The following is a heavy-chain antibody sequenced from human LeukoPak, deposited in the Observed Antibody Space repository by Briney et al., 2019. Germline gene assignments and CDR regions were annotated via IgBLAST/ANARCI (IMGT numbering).Heavy chain of an antibody. Sequence: GASVKVSCKASGYTFTGYYMHWVRQAPGQGLEWMGWINPNSGGTNYAQKFQGRVTMTRDTSISTAYMELSRLRSDDTAVYYCARLSHRSSGWYGGWFDPWGQGTLVTVSS. V-gene: IGHV1-2*02. CDR1: GYTFTGYY. CDR3: ARLSHRSSGWYGGWFDP. D-gene: IGHD6-19*01. CDR2: INPNSGGT. J-gene: IGHJ5*02.